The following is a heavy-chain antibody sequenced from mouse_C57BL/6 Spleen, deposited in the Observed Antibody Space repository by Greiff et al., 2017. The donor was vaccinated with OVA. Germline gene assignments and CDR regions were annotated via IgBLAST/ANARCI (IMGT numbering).Heavy chain of an antibody. Sequence: VQLQQPGAELVMPGASVKLSCKASGYTFTSYWMHWVNQRPGQGLEWIGEIDPSDSYTNYNQKLKGKSTLTVDKSSSTAYMQLSSLTSEDSAVYYCARPTKAYFDVWGTGTTVTVSS. V-gene: IGHV1-69*01. D-gene: IGHD2-10*01. CDR3: ARPTKAYFDV. CDR2: IDPSDSYT. J-gene: IGHJ1*03. CDR1: GYTFTSYW.